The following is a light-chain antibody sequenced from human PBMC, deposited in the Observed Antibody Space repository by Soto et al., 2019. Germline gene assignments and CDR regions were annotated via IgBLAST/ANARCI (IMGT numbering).Light chain of an antibody. CDR1: QSVSSN. CDR2: DAS. CDR3: QQYNNWPRT. V-gene: IGKV3D-15*01. J-gene: IGKJ1*01. Sequence: EIVMTQSPATLSLSPGERATLSCRASQSVSSNLAWYQQKPGQAPRLLIYDASNRATGIPARFSGSGSGTEFTLTISSLQSEDFAVYYCQQYNNWPRTFGQGTKVDI.